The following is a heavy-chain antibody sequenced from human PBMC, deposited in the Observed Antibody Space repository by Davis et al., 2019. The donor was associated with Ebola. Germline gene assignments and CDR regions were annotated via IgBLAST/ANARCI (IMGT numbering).Heavy chain of an antibody. CDR3: ARFSGYCSGGSCYLSFDY. V-gene: IGHV1-8*01. D-gene: IGHD2-15*01. Sequence: ASVKVSCKASGYTFTNYDVHWVRQGTGQGLEWIGWMNPNSANTGYGQKFQGRVTMTRNTSISTAYMELSSLRSEDTAVYYCARFSGYCSGGSCYLSFDYWGQGTLVTVSS. CDR1: GYTFTNYD. J-gene: IGHJ4*02. CDR2: MNPNSANT.